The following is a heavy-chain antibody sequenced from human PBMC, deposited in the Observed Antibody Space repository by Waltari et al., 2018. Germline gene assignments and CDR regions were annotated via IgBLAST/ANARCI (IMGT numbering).Heavy chain of an antibody. CDR1: GGTFSSYA. V-gene: IGHV1-69*12. Sequence: QVQLVQSGAEVKKPGSSVKVSCKASGGTFSSYAISWVRQAPGQGLEWMGGLIPIFGTANYAQKFQGRVTITADESTSIAYMELSSLRSEDTAVYYCAKGGYSNYGPYYFDYWGQGTLVTVSS. D-gene: IGHD4-4*01. J-gene: IGHJ4*02. CDR2: LIPIFGTA. CDR3: AKGGYSNYGPYYFDY.